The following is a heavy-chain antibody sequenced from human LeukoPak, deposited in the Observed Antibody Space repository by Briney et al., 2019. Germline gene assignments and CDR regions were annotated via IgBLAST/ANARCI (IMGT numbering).Heavy chain of an antibody. V-gene: IGHV1-46*01. J-gene: IGHJ1*01. Sequence: ASVKVSCKASGGTFISYTISWVRQAPGQGLEWMGLINPSGGSTSYAQKFQGRVTMTRDTSTSTVYMELSSLRSEDTAVYYCARPGRYYYDSSPAGYFQHWGQGTLVTVSS. D-gene: IGHD3-22*01. CDR1: GGTFISYT. CDR2: INPSGGST. CDR3: ARPGRYYYDSSPAGYFQH.